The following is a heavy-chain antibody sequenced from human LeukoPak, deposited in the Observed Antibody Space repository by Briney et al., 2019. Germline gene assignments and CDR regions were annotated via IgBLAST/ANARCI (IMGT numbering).Heavy chain of an antibody. CDR3: ARALSADAFDI. CDR1: GGSISSGRYY. CDR2: LYTSGRT. V-gene: IGHV4-61*02. Sequence: SETLSLTCTVSGGSISSGRYYWSWIRQPAGKGLEWIGRLYTSGRTNYNPSLKSRVTISVDTSKNQFSLKLSSVTAADTAVYYCARALSADAFDIWGQGTMVTVSS. J-gene: IGHJ3*02.